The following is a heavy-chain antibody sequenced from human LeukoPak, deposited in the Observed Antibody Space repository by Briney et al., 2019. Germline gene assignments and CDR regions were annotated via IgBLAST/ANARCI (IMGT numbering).Heavy chain of an antibody. Sequence: GGSLRLSCAASGFTFRDYYMSWIRQAPGKGLEWVSYISSSGSAIFYADSVKGRFTISRDNAKNSLFLQMNSLRVEDTAVYYCARRGSYFEFDYWGQGTLVTVSS. D-gene: IGHD1-26*01. CDR1: GFTFRDYY. CDR2: ISSSGSAI. J-gene: IGHJ4*02. V-gene: IGHV3-11*04. CDR3: ARRGSYFEFDY.